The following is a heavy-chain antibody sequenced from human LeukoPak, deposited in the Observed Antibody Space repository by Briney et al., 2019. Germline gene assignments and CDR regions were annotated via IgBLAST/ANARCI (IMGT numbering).Heavy chain of an antibody. CDR3: ARELPPSYSGYDRSPAYFDY. CDR1: GYTFTSYY. CDR2: INPSGGST. D-gene: IGHD5-12*01. V-gene: IGHV1-46*01. Sequence: ASVKVSCKASGYTFTSYYMHWVRQAPGQGLEWMGIINPSGGSTSYAQKFQGRVTMTRDTSTSTVYMELSSLRSEDTAVYYCARELPPSYSGYDRSPAYFDYWGQGTLVTVSS. J-gene: IGHJ4*02.